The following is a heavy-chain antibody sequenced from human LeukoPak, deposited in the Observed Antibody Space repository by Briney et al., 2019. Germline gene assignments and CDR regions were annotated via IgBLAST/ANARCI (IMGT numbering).Heavy chain of an antibody. CDR1: GGTFSSYA. Sequence: SVKVSCKASGGTFSSYAVSWVRQAPGQGLEWMGGIIPIFGTANYAQKFQGRVTITADESTSTAYMELSSLRSEDTAVYYCARDLRGAGDYDAFDIWGQGTMVTVSS. CDR3: ARDLRGAGDYDAFDI. D-gene: IGHD1-26*01. J-gene: IGHJ3*02. CDR2: IIPIFGTA. V-gene: IGHV1-69*13.